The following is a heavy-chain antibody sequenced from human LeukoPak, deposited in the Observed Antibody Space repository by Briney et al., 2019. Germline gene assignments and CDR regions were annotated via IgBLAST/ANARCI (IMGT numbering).Heavy chain of an antibody. V-gene: IGHV3-30-3*01. Sequence: GGSLRLSCAASGFTFSSYAMHWVRQAPGKGLEWVAVTSSDGNIKYYADSVKGRFTISRDNTKNTLYLQMNSLRGEDTGVYYCARDPVPATARHFDYWGQGTLVTVSS. J-gene: IGHJ4*02. CDR1: GFTFSSYA. CDR2: TSSDGNIK. CDR3: ARDPVPATARHFDY. D-gene: IGHD1-1*01.